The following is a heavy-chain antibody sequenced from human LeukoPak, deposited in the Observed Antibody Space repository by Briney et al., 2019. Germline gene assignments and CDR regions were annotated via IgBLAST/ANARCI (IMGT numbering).Heavy chain of an antibody. Sequence: SGTLSLTCTVSGGSISSYYWSWIRQPPGKGLEWIGYIYYSGSTNYNPSLKSRVTISVDTSKNQFSLKLSSVTAADTAVYYCARDVSSGNDAFDIWGQGTMVTVSS. CDR2: IYYSGST. J-gene: IGHJ3*02. D-gene: IGHD6-19*01. V-gene: IGHV4-59*01. CDR3: ARDVSSGNDAFDI. CDR1: GGSISSYY.